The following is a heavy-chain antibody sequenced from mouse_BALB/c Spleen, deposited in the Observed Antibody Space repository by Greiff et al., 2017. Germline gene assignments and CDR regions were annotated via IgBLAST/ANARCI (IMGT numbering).Heavy chain of an antibody. CDR1: GFTFSIFG. Sequence: DVMLVESGGGLVQPGGSRKLSCAASGFTFSIFGMHWVRQAPEKGLEWVAYISSGSSTIYYADTVKGRFTISRDNPKNTLFLQMTSLRSEDTAMYYCAREAHLAWFAYWGQGTLVTVSA. J-gene: IGHJ3*01. CDR3: AREAHLAWFAY. V-gene: IGHV5-17*02. CDR2: ISSGSSTI.